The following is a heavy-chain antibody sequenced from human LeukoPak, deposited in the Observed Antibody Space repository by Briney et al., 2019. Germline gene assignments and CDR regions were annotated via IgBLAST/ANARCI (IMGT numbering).Heavy chain of an antibody. CDR2: IYYSGST. J-gene: IGHJ6*02. CDR1: GGSISSYY. Sequence: PSETLSLTCTVSGGSISSYYWSWIRQPPGKGLEWIGYIYYSGSTNYNPSLKSRVTISVDMSKNQFSLKLSSVTAADTAVYYCARAVPAAILYYGMDVWGQGTTVTVSS. D-gene: IGHD2-2*01. CDR3: ARAVPAAILYYGMDV. V-gene: IGHV4-59*01.